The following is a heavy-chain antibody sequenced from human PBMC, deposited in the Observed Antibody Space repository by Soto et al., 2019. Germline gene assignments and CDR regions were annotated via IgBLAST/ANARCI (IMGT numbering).Heavy chain of an antibody. D-gene: IGHD2-15*01. CDR3: ARDVTRYCSGGSCYSGNYYGMDV. J-gene: IGHJ6*02. Sequence: QVQLVQSGAEVKKPGSSVKVSCKASGGTFSSYAISWVRQAPGQGLEWMGGIIPIFGTANYAQKFQGRVTITADESTSTAYMELSSLRSEDTAVYYCARDVTRYCSGGSCYSGNYYGMDVWGQGTTVTVSS. V-gene: IGHV1-69*01. CDR2: IIPIFGTA. CDR1: GGTFSSYA.